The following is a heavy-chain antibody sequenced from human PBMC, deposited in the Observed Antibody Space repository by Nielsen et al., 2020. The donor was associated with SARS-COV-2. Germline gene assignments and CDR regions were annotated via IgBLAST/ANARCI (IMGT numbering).Heavy chain of an antibody. V-gene: IGHV4-59*01. CDR3: ARDYCSSTSCYKSDAFDI. J-gene: IGHJ3*02. CDR2: IYYSGST. D-gene: IGHD2-2*02. CDR1: GGSISSYY. Sequence: SETLSLTFTVSGGSISSYYWSWIRQPPGKGLEWIGYIYYSGSTNYNPSLKSRVTISVDTSKNQFSLKLSSVTAADTAVYYCARDYCSSTSCYKSDAFDIWGQGTMVTVSS.